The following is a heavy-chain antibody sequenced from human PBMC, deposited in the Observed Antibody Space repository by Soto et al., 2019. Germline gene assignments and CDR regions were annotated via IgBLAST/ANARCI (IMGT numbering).Heavy chain of an antibody. D-gene: IGHD2-21*02. CDR3: AREGVVGTDYYGKDV. J-gene: IGHJ6*02. CDR1: GYTFTSYY. CDR2: INPSGGTT. V-gene: IGHV1-46*01. Sequence: QVQLVQSGAEVKKPGASVKLSCKASGYTFTSYYMHWLRQAPGQGLEWMGVINPSGGTTTYAQKFQGRITVTRDTSTSAVYMELSSLRSDDTAVYYCAREGVVGTDYYGKDVWGQGTTVTVSS.